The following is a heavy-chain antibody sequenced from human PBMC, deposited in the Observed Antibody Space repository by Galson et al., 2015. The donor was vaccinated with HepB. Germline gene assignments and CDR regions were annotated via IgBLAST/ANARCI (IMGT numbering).Heavy chain of an antibody. D-gene: IGHD6-13*01. Sequence: SVKVSCKASGYTFTSYGISWVRQAPGQGLEWMGWIGAYNGNTNYAQKLQGRVTMTTDTSTSTAYMELRSLRSDDTAVYYCARVYSSSWYNWFDPWGQGTLVTVSS. V-gene: IGHV1-18*04. CDR2: IGAYNGNT. CDR1: GYTFTSYG. J-gene: IGHJ5*02. CDR3: ARVYSSSWYNWFDP.